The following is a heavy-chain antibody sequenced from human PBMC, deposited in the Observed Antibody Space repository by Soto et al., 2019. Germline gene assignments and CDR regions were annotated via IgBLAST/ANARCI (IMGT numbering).Heavy chain of an antibody. Sequence: QVQLVQSGAEVKKPGSSVKVSCKASGGTFSSYAISWVRQAPGQGLEWMGGIIPIFGTANYAQKFQGRVTITADKSTSTAYMELSSLRSEDTAVYYCARAREVLPGEQWLVLHFDYWGQGTLVTVSS. CDR3: ARAREVLPGEQWLVLHFDY. CDR2: IIPIFGTA. D-gene: IGHD6-19*01. J-gene: IGHJ4*02. CDR1: GGTFSSYA. V-gene: IGHV1-69*06.